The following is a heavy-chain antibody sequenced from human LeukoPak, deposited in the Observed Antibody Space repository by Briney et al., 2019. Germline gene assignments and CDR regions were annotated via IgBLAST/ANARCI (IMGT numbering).Heavy chain of an antibody. CDR2: INWNGGST. V-gene: IGHV3-20*04. D-gene: IGHD3-9*01. Sequence: GGSLRLSCAASGFTFDDYGMSWVRQAPGKGLEWVSGINWNGGSTGYADSVKGRFTISRDNAKNSLYLQMNSLRAEDTALYYCARVDILTGDTYYYYMDVWGKGTTVTVSS. CDR3: ARVDILTGDTYYYYMDV. CDR1: GFTFDDYG. J-gene: IGHJ6*03.